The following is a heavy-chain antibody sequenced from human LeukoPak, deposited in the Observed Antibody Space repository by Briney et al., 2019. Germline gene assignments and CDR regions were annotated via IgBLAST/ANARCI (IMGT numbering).Heavy chain of an antibody. CDR3: APTPEAYTSNWNV. CDR2: INPDTGFT. D-gene: IGHD6-13*01. J-gene: IGHJ4*02. Sequence: ASVKVSCKAFGYRFSDDYMQWVRQAPGQGLEWMGWINPDTGFTNYAQKFQGRVIMTRDTPISTAYLEVRRLRSDDTAVYYCAPTPEAYTSNWNVWGQGTLVTVSS. CDR1: GYRFSDDY. V-gene: IGHV1-2*02.